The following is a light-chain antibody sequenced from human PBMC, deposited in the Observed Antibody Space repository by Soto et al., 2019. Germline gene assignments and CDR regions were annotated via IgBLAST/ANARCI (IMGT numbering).Light chain of an antibody. Sequence: QSALTQPASVSGSPGQSITISCTGTSSDIDRYNYVSWYQQHPGKAPKLMIYDVTNRPSGVSNRFSGSKSGNTASLTISGLQAEDEADYYCSSYTSSSTYVFGTGTKLTVL. CDR2: DVT. CDR1: SSDIDRYNY. CDR3: SSYTSSSTYV. J-gene: IGLJ1*01. V-gene: IGLV2-14*01.